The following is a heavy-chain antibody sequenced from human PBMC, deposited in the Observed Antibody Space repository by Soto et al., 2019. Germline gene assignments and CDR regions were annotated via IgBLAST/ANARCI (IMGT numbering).Heavy chain of an antibody. CDR1: GGTFSSYA. V-gene: IGHV1-69*12. J-gene: IGHJ6*02. CDR2: IIPMFGTA. D-gene: IGHD3-22*01. Sequence: QVQLVQSGAEVKKPGSSVKVSCKASGGTFSSYAISWVRQAPGQGLEWMGGIIPMFGTADYAQKFQGRVTITAHESTSTAYMALSSLRSEDTAVYYCARHYYDSSGYNYYCGMDVWGQGTTVTVSS. CDR3: ARHYYDSSGYNYYCGMDV.